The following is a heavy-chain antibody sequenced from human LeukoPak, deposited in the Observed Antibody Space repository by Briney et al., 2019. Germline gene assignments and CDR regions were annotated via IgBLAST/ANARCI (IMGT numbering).Heavy chain of an antibody. CDR2: IYSGGST. CDR1: GFAVSSNY. J-gene: IGHJ3*02. D-gene: IGHD6-13*01. V-gene: IGHV3-53*01. CDR3: ARGGIVGSSWYESAFDI. Sequence: GGSLRLSCAASGFAVSSNYMSWVRQAPGKGLEWVSVIYSGGSTYYADSVKGRFTISRDNSKNTLYLQMNSLRAEDTAVYYCARGGIVGSSWYESAFDIWGQGTMVTVSS.